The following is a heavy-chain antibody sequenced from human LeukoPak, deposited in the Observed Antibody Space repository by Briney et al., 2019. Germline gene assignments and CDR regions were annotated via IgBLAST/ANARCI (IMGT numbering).Heavy chain of an antibody. Sequence: GGSLRLSCAASGFIFSSYSMSWVRQAPGKGLEWVSVITGSGKNTYYADSVKGRFTISRDNSKNTLYLQMNSLRAEDTAVYYCARVGLGATALDYWGQGTLVTVSS. CDR3: ARVGLGATALDY. CDR1: GFIFSSYS. J-gene: IGHJ4*02. CDR2: ITGSGKNT. D-gene: IGHD1-26*01. V-gene: IGHV3-23*01.